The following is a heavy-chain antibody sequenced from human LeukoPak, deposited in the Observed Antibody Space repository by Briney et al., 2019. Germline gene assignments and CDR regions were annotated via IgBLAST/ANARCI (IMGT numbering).Heavy chain of an antibody. J-gene: IGHJ4*02. V-gene: IGHV3-49*03. D-gene: IGHD6-19*01. CDR3: SRGSGWLSVY. CDR2: ISGGTT. CDR1: GFTFSDYL. Sequence: GVSLRLSCTASGFTFSDYLMSWFRQAPGKGLDWIGFISGGTTEYAASVKGRFTISRDDSTSIAYLQMNSLTTEDTAVYYCSRGSGWLSVYWGQGTLVTVSS.